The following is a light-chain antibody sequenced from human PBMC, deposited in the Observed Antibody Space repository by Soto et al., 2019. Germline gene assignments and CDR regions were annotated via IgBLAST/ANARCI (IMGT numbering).Light chain of an antibody. J-gene: IGKJ5*01. CDR2: DAS. CDR1: QSVSSR. V-gene: IGKV3-11*01. CDR3: QQFGSSPIT. Sequence: DIVLTQSPDSLAVSPGESATLSCRATQSVSSRLAWYQQKPGQAPRLLSYDASNRATGIPARFSGSGPGTDFTLTISSLEPEDSAVYCCQQFGSSPITFGQRTRLEIK.